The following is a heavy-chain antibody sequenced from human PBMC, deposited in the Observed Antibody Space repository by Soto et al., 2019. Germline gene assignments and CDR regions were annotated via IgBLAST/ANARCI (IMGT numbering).Heavy chain of an antibody. V-gene: IGHV3-74*01. CDR1: GFTFSNYW. J-gene: IGHJ4*02. D-gene: IGHD7-27*01. CDR2: ISDDGGST. CDR3: VRAGANDF. Sequence: EVQLVESGGGLVQPGGSLRLSCAASGFTFSNYWMHWVRQAPGKVLVWVSRISDDGGSTTYADSVKGRFTISRDNAKNMLYLQMNSLRAEDTAVYYCVRAGANDFWGQGTLVTVSS.